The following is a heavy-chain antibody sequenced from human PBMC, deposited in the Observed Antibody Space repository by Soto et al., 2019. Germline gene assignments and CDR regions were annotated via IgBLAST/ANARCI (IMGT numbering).Heavy chain of an antibody. CDR2: IIPIFGTA. CDR3: ARCGYGGNPFGWFDP. V-gene: IGHV1-69*12. D-gene: IGHD2-15*01. Sequence: QVQLVQSGAEVKKPGSSVKVSCKASGGTFSSYAISWVRQAPGQGLEWMGGIIPIFGTANYAQKFQGRVTINADEATSTAYMELSSLRSEDTAVYYCARCGYGGNPFGWFDPWGQGTLVTVSS. J-gene: IGHJ5*02. CDR1: GGTFSSYA.